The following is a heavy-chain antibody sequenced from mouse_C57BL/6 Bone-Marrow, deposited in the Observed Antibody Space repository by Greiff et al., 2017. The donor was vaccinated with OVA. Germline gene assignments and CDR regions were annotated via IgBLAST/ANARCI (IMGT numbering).Heavy chain of an antibody. CDR3: ARPYYGYRMDY. J-gene: IGHJ4*01. CDR1: GFTFTDYY. CDR2: IRNKANGYTT. D-gene: IGHD2-3*01. Sequence: EVQLVESGGGLVQPGGSLSLSCAASGFTFTDYYMSWVRQPPGKALEWLGFIRNKANGYTTEYSVSVKGRFTISRDNSQSILYLQMNALRAEDSATYYCARPYYGYRMDYWGQGTSVTVSS. V-gene: IGHV7-3*01.